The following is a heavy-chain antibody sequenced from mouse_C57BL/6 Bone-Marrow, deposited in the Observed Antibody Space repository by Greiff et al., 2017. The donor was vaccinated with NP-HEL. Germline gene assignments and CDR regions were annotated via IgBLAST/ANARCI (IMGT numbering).Heavy chain of an antibody. V-gene: IGHV1-58*01. CDR1: GYTFTSYG. CDR3: AKASDYYGRVYGGFAY. CDR2: IYIGNGYT. J-gene: IGHJ3*01. Sequence: IQLQQSGAELVRPGSSVKMSCKTSGYTFTSYGINWVKQRPGQGLEWIGYIYIGNGYTEYNEKFKGKATLTSDTSSSTAYMQLSSLTSEDSAIYFCAKASDYYGRVYGGFAYWGQGTLVTVSA. D-gene: IGHD1-1*01.